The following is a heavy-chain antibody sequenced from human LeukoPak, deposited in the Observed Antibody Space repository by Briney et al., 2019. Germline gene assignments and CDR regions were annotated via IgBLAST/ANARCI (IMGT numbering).Heavy chain of an antibody. J-gene: IGHJ4*02. CDR3: ATYYDRSGYKLDY. D-gene: IGHD3-22*01. V-gene: IGHV6-1*01. CDR1: GDSVSTASNA. CDR2: TYYNSKWYT. Sequence: SQTLSLTCAISGDSVSTASNAWYWIRQSPSRGLEWLGRTYYNSKWYTDYAVSVSGRTTINPDTSKNQFSLELNSVTAADTAIYYCATYYDRSGYKLDYWGQGTLVTVSS.